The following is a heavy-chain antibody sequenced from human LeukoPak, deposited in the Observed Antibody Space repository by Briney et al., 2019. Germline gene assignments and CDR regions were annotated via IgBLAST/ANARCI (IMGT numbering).Heavy chain of an antibody. D-gene: IGHD5-18*01. V-gene: IGHV3-9*01. CDR3: AKSLRGFRGYSYVHFDY. CDR2: ISWNSGSI. CDR1: GFTFGDYA. Sequence: GGSLRLSYASSGFTFGDYAMHWVRQAPGKGLEWVSGISWNSGSIGYADFVKGRFTISRDNAKNSLYLQMNSLRAEDTALYYCAKSLRGFRGYSYVHFDYWGQGTLVTVSS. J-gene: IGHJ4*02.